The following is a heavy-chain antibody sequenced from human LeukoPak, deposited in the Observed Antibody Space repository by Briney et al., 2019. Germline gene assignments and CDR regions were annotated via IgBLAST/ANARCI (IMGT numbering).Heavy chain of an antibody. Sequence: SMTPACAVAGLTSDDYATDWDRHAPGDWLEWVSVSSWNSSSIGYEDSVKGRFTISRDNDKNSLYLQMNSLRAEDTALYYCAKDQNTAFDIWGQGTMVTVSS. CDR1: GLTSDDYA. V-gene: IGHV3-9*02. CDR2: SSWNSSSI. CDR3: AKDQNTAFDI. J-gene: IGHJ3*02.